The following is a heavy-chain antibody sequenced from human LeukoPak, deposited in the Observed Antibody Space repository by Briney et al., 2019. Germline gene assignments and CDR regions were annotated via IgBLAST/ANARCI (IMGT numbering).Heavy chain of an antibody. V-gene: IGHV3-7*03. D-gene: IGHD1-7*01. CDR3: AKVELPYYYYGMDV. CDR1: GFTFSSHW. J-gene: IGHJ6*02. CDR2: IKEDGSKK. Sequence: GGSLRLSCAASGFTFSSHWMNWVRQAPGKGLEWVASIKEDGSKKQYVDSVKGRFTISRDNAKNSLYLQTNSLRAEDTVVYYCAKVELPYYYYGMDVWGQGTTVTVSS.